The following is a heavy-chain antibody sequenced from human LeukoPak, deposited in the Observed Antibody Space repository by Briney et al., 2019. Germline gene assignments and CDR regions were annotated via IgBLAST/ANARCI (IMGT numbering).Heavy chain of an antibody. V-gene: IGHV3-33*01. Sequence: GGSLRLSCAASGFTFSSIGMPWVRQAPGKGLEWVAVIWYDGSKIYYADSVKGRFTISRDNSKNTLYLQMNSLRAEDTAVYYCARGDCSSTSCYLFYYWGQGTLVTVSS. J-gene: IGHJ4*02. CDR2: IWYDGSKI. D-gene: IGHD2-2*01. CDR1: GFTFSSIG. CDR3: ARGDCSSTSCYLFYY.